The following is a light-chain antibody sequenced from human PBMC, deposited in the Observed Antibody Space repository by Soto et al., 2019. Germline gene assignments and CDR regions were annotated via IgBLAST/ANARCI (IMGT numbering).Light chain of an antibody. CDR1: SSNIGTNT. Sequence: QSVLIQPPSASGTPGQTVTISCSGSSSNIGTNTVNWYQQLPGTAPKLLIYSHDQRPSGVPHRFSGSKSGTSASLAISGLQSEDEADDYCSTWDDSLNGVVFGGGTKLTVL. J-gene: IGLJ2*01. CDR2: SHD. CDR3: STWDDSLNGVV. V-gene: IGLV1-44*01.